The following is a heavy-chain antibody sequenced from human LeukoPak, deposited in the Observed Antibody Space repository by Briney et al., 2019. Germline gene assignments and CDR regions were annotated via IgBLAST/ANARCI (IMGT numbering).Heavy chain of an antibody. CDR2: ISSGSIYK. V-gene: IGHV3-21*01. CDR1: GFTFSSYS. J-gene: IGHJ3*02. D-gene: IGHD1-1*01. Sequence: PGGSLRLSXAASGFTFSSYSMNWVRQAPGKGLEWVSSISSGSIYKYYADSMKGRFTISRDNAKNSLYLQMNSLRAEDMAVYYCARINWNHAFDIWGQGTMVTVSS. CDR3: ARINWNHAFDI.